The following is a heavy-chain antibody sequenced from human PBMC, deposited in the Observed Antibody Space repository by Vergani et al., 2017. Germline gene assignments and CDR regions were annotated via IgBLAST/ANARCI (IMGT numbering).Heavy chain of an antibody. CDR1: GGTFSSYA. CDR2: IIPIFGTA. CDR3: ARGREACSSTGCAQPYYYYYMDV. J-gene: IGHJ6*03. V-gene: IGHV1-69*01. Sequence: QVQLVQSGAEVKKPGFSVKVSCKASGGTFSSYAISWVRQAPGQGLEWMGGIIPIFGTANYAQKFQGRVTITADESTSTAYMELSSLRSEDTAVYYCARGREACSSTGCAQPYYYYYMDVWGKGTTVTVSS. D-gene: IGHD2-2*01.